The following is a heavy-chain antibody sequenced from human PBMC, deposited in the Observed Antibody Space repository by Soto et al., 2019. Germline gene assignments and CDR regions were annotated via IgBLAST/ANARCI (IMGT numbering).Heavy chain of an antibody. CDR3: AIGYCSSTSCRPHYYYGMDV. CDR2: INPNSGGT. D-gene: IGHD2-2*01. Sequence: QVQLVQSGAEVKKPGASVKVSCKASGYTFTGYYMHWVRQAPGQGLEWMGWINPNSGGTNYAQKFQGWVTMTRDTSIRTAYMELSRLRSDDTAVYYCAIGYCSSTSCRPHYYYGMDVWGQGTTVTVSS. V-gene: IGHV1-2*04. CDR1: GYTFTGYY. J-gene: IGHJ6*02.